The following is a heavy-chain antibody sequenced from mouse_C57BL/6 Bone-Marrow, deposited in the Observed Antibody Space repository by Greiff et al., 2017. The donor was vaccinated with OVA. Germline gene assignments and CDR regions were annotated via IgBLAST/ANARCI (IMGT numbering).Heavy chain of an antibody. CDR1: GYTFTSYW. J-gene: IGHJ4*01. CDR3: ARSGANCHYAMDY. Sequence: QVQLQQPGAELVKPGASVKLSCKASGYTFTSYWMHWVKQRPGQGLEWIGMIHPNSGSTNYNEKFKSKATLTVDKSSSTAYMQLSSLTSEDSAVYYCARSGANCHYAMDYWGQGTSVTVSS. CDR2: IHPNSGST. V-gene: IGHV1-64*01. D-gene: IGHD4-1*01.